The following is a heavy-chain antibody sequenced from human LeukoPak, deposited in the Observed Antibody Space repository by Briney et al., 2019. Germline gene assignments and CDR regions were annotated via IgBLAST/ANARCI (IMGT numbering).Heavy chain of an antibody. D-gene: IGHD3-22*01. V-gene: IGHV3-23*01. CDR1: GFTFSSYA. CDR3: AKDWGTYYYDSSGYYLSSFDY. J-gene: IGHJ4*02. Sequence: GGSLRLSCAASGFTFSSYAMSWVRQAPGKGLEWVSAISGSGGSTYYADSVKGRFTISRDNSKNTLYLQMNSLRAEDTAVYYCAKDWGTYYYDSSGYYLSSFDYWGQGALVTVSS. CDR2: ISGSGGST.